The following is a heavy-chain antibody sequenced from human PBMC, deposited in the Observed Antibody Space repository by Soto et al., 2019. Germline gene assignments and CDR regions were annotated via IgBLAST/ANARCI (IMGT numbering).Heavy chain of an antibody. V-gene: IGHV2-5*02. D-gene: IGHD3-16*02. J-gene: IGHJ3*02. CDR1: GFSLSTSGVG. CDR2: IYWDDDK. CDR3: ANRFGKSSYDYIWGSYRASDAFDI. Sequence: QITLKESGPTLVKPTQPLTLTCTFSGFSLSTSGVGVGWIRQPPGKALEWLALIYWDDDKRYSPSLKSRLTITKDTSKNQVVLTLTNMDPVDTATYYCANRFGKSSYDYIWGSYRASDAFDIWGQGTMVTVSS.